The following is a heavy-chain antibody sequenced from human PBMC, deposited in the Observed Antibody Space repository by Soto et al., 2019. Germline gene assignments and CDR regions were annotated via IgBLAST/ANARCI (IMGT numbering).Heavy chain of an antibody. D-gene: IGHD6-19*01. J-gene: IGHJ5*02. CDR2: ISGGGGNT. V-gene: IGHV3-23*01. Sequence: EVQLLESGGGLVQPGGSLRLSCAASGFTFSSYAMSWVRQTPGKGLEWVSGISGGGGNTYYADSVTGRFTISRDNSRNTLYLQMNSLRAEATAIYYCAKDRGAGGRFSGIAVAGIPSWGQGTLVTVSS. CDR1: GFTFSSYA. CDR3: AKDRGAGGRFSGIAVAGIPS.